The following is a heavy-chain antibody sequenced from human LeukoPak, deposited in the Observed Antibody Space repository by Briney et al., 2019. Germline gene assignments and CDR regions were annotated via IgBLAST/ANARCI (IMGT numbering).Heavy chain of an antibody. CDR3: ARASRGVGFTLGP. Sequence: GASVTVSCKASGYTFTSYDINWVRQATGQGLEWMGWMNPNSGNIGYAQKFQGRVTMTRNTSISTAYMELSSLRSEDTAVYYCARASRGVGFTLGPWGQGTLVTVSS. CDR2: MNPNSGNI. J-gene: IGHJ5*02. V-gene: IGHV1-8*01. CDR1: GYTFTSYD. D-gene: IGHD2-15*01.